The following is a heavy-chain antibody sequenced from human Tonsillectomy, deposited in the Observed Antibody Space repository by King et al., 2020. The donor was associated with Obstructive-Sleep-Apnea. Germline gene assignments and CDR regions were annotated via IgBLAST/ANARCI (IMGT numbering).Heavy chain of an antibody. CDR3: VRGRAAAGTGYFQH. V-gene: IGHV3-21*01. D-gene: IGHD6-13*01. Sequence: VQLVESGGGLVKPGGSLRLSCAASGFTFSTYSMNWVRQAPGKGLEWVSSISYSSNYIYYADSVKGRFTISRDNANNSLCLQMNSLRAEDTALYYCVRGRAAAGTGYFQHWGQGTLVTVSS. J-gene: IGHJ1*01. CDR1: GFTFSTYS. CDR2: ISYSSNYI.